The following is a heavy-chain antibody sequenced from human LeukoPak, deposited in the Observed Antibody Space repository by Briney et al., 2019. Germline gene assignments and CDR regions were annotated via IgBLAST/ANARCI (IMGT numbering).Heavy chain of an antibody. V-gene: IGHV4-59*01. CDR3: ASTYDSSGSYFDY. CDR1: GGSISSYY. J-gene: IGHJ4*02. Sequence: PSETLPLTCTVSGGSISSYYWSWIRQPPGKGLEWIGYIYYSGSTNYNPSLKSRVTISVDTSKNQFSLKLSSVTAADTAVYYCASTYDSSGSYFDYWGQGTLVTVSS. D-gene: IGHD3-22*01. CDR2: IYYSGST.